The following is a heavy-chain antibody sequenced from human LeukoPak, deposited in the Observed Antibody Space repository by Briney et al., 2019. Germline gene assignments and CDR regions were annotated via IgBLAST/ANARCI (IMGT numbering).Heavy chain of an antibody. CDR2: ISPSGAST. CDR1: GYTFTSYY. V-gene: IGHV1-46*01. J-gene: IGHJ4*02. Sequence: ASVKVSCKASGYTFTSYYMHGVRQAPGQGLEWMGIISPSGASTTYAQNFQGRVTMTRDMSTSTVYMELSSLKSEDTAVYYCARGSGWGYPSGDFDYWGQGTLVTVSS. CDR3: ARGSGWGYPSGDFDY. D-gene: IGHD7-27*01.